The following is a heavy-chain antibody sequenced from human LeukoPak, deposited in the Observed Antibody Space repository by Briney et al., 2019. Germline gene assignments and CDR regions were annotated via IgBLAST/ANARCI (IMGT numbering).Heavy chain of an antibody. CDR1: GYTFTTYT. Sequence: ASVKVSCKASGYTFTTYTMHWVRQAPGQRLEWMGWINAGNGITKYSQKFQGRVTITGDTPARAAYMELSSLRSEDTAVYYCVRDRGGATTVYWGQGTLVTVSS. J-gene: IGHJ4*02. D-gene: IGHD1-26*01. CDR3: VRDRGGATTVY. CDR2: INAGNGIT. V-gene: IGHV1-3*01.